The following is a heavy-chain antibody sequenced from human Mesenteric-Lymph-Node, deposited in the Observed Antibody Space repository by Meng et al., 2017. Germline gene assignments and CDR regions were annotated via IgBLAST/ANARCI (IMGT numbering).Heavy chain of an antibody. J-gene: IGHJ6*02. V-gene: IGHV1-2*02. CDR3: ASSKWELTLGMDV. D-gene: IGHD1-26*01. CDR1: GYTFTGYY. Sequence: ASVTVSCQASGYTFTGYYMHWVRQAPGQGLEWMGWINPNSGGTNYAQKFQGRVTMTRDTSISTAYMEVSRLRSDDTAVYYCASSKWELTLGMDVWGQGTTVTVSS. CDR2: INPNSGGT.